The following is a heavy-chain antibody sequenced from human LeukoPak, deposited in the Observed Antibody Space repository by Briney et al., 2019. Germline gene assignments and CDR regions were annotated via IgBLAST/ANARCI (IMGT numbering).Heavy chain of an antibody. CDR3: AKDRYFSGKNWFDP. V-gene: IGHV3-30*18. CDR2: ISYDGSNK. J-gene: IGHJ5*02. Sequence: GGSLRLSCAASGFTFSSYGMHWGRQAPGKGLEWVAVISYDGSNKYYADSVKGRFTISRDNSKNTLYLQMYSLRAEDTAVYNCAKDRYFSGKNWFDPWGQGTLVTVSS. CDR1: GFTFSSYG. D-gene: IGHD3-9*01.